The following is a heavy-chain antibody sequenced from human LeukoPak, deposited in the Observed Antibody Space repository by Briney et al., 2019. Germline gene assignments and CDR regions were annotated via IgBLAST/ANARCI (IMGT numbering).Heavy chain of an antibody. V-gene: IGHV3-23*01. Sequence: PGGSLRLSCAASGFTFSDYYMSWIRQAPGKGLEWVSAISGSGGSTYYADSVKGRFTISRDNSKNTLYLQMNSLRAEDTAVYYCAKAPTSVVPAAANWFDPWGQGTLVTVSS. CDR1: GFTFSDYY. D-gene: IGHD2-2*01. J-gene: IGHJ5*02. CDR3: AKAPTSVVPAAANWFDP. CDR2: ISGSGGST.